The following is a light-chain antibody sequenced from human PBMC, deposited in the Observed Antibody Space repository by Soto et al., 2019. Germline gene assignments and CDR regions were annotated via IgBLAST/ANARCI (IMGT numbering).Light chain of an antibody. V-gene: IGKV3-20*01. J-gene: IGKJ1*01. CDR1: QSVSSY. CDR2: GAS. Sequence: EIVLTQSPGSLALSPGERSTLSCRASQSVSSYLAWYQQKPGQAPRLLIYGASSRATGFPDRFSGSGSGTAFSLTISRLEPEDSAVYYCQQYSSPPRTFGQGTTVEIK. CDR3: QQYSSPPRT.